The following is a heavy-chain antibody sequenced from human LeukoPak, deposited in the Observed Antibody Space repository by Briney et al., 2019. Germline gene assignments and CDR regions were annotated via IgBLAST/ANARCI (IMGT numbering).Heavy chain of an antibody. J-gene: IGHJ6*02. CDR2: IIPIFGTA. CDR3: AHEQVVVITTTYYYGMDV. CDR1: GGTFSSYA. V-gene: IGHV1-69*13. Sequence: SVKVSCKASGGTFSSYAISWVRQAPGQGLEWMGGIIPIFGTANYAQKFQGRVTITADESTSTAYMELSSLRSEDTAVYYCAHEQVVVITTTYYYGMDVWGQGTTVTVSS. D-gene: IGHD3-22*01.